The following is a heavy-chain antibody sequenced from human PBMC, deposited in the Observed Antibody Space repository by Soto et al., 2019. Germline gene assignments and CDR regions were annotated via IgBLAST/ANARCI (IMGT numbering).Heavy chain of an antibody. Sequence: PVGSLRLSCAASVFTFSSYGMHCVRHSPGKWLEWVAVISYDGSNKYYADSVKGRFTISRDNSKNTLYLQMNSLRAEDTAVYYCANDGGTFYPSYGMHVWGQATMVTVSS. J-gene: IGHJ6*02. V-gene: IGHV3-30*18. CDR3: ANDGGTFYPSYGMHV. CDR1: VFTFSSYG. CDR2: ISYDGSNK.